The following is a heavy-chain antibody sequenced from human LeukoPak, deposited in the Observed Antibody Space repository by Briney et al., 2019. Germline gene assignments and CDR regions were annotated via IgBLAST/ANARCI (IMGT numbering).Heavy chain of an antibody. J-gene: IGHJ4*02. V-gene: IGHV3-9*01. CDR1: GFIFNDQA. CDR3: AKDVGYSGYDSLDY. Sequence: GGSLRLSCAASGFIFNDQAMHWVRQAPGKGLEWVSGISWNSDSIGYADSVKGRFTISRDNAKNSLYLQMNSLRGEDTALYYCAKDVGYSGYDSLDYWGQGTLVTVSS. CDR2: ISWNSDSI. D-gene: IGHD5-12*01.